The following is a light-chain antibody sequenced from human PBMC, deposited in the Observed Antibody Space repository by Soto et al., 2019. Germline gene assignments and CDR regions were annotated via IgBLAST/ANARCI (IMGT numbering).Light chain of an antibody. V-gene: IGKV1-33*01. CDR1: QSISSW. J-gene: IGKJ4*01. CDR2: DAS. CDR3: QQYDNLSLT. Sequence: DIQMTQSPSTLSGSVGDRVTITCRASQSISSWLAWYQQKPGKAPKLLIYDASNLETGVPSRFSGSGSGTDFTFTISILQPEDIATYYCQQYDNLSLTFGGGTKVDIK.